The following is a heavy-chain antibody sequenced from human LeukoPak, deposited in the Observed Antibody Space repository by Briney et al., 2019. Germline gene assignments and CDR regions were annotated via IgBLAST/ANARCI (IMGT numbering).Heavy chain of an antibody. Sequence: PGGSLRLSCAASGFTFSDYYMSWIRQAPGKGLECVSYISSSGSTIYYADSVKGRFTISRDNAKNSLYLQMNSLRAEDTAVYYCARDRHIAAAGPLEYYYGMDVSGQGTTVTVSS. CDR3: ARDRHIAAAGPLEYYYGMDV. CDR1: GFTFSDYY. J-gene: IGHJ6*02. D-gene: IGHD6-13*01. V-gene: IGHV3-11*01. CDR2: ISSSGSTI.